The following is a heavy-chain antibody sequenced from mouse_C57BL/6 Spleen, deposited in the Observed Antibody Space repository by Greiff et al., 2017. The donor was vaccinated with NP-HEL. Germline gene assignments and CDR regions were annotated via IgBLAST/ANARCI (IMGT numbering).Heavy chain of an antibody. Sequence: QVHVKQSGPGLVQPSQSLSITCTVSGFSLTSYGVHWVRQSPGKGLEWLGVIWSGGSTDYNAAFISRLSISKDNSKSQVFFKMNSLQADDTAIYYCARYDGYYDFAMDYWGQGTSVTVSS. V-gene: IGHV2-2*01. CDR3: ARYDGYYDFAMDY. J-gene: IGHJ4*01. CDR2: IWSGGST. D-gene: IGHD2-3*01. CDR1: GFSLTSYG.